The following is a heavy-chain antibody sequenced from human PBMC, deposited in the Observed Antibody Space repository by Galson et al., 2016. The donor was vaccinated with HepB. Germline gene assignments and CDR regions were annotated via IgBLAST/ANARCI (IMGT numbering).Heavy chain of an antibody. Sequence: SLRLSCAVSGFTFNSYHMNWVRQAPGKGLEWVSFISTGSNTIYYADSVKGRFTISRDDAENSLYLQMNSLRAGDTAIYYCVRVRQSYGGLAAFDFWGQGTMVTVSS. V-gene: IGHV3-48*01. CDR2: ISTGSNTI. J-gene: IGHJ3*01. CDR3: VRVRQSYGGLAAFDF. D-gene: IGHD3-16*01. CDR1: GFTFNSYH.